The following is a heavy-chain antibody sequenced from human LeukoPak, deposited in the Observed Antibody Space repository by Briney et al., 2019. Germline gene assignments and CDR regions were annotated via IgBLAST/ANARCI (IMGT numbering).Heavy chain of an antibody. Sequence: SETLSLTCTVSGGSISSYYWSWIRQPPGRGLEWIGYIYYSGSTNYNPSLKSRVTISVDTSKNQFSLKLSSVTAADTAVYYCARAVAVAPHYFDYWGQGTLVTVSS. V-gene: IGHV4-59*01. J-gene: IGHJ4*02. CDR3: ARAVAVAPHYFDY. CDR2: IYYSGST. D-gene: IGHD6-19*01. CDR1: GGSISSYY.